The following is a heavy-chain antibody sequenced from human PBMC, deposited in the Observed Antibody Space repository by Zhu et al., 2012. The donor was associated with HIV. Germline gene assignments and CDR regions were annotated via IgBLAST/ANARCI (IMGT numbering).Heavy chain of an antibody. CDR3: AREGIYDSSGFWFDP. Sequence: QVQLQESGPGLVKPSQTLSLTCTVSGGSISSGDYYRSWIRQPPGKGLEWIGYIYYSGSTYCNPSLKSRVTISVDTSKNQFSLKLSSVTAADTAVYYCAREGIYDSSGFWFDPWGQGTLVTVSS. D-gene: IGHD3-22*01. CDR1: GGSISSGDYY. J-gene: IGHJ5*02. V-gene: IGHV4-30-4*08. CDR2: IYYSGST.